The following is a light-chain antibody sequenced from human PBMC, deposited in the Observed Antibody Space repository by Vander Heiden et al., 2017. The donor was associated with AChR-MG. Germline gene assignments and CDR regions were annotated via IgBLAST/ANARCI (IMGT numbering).Light chain of an antibody. CDR2: QDS. CDR3: QAWDSSTAVV. Sequence: SYELTQPPSVSVSPGQTASITCSAAKLGDKYACWYQQKPGQPPVLVIYQDSKRPSGIPERFSGSNSGNTATLTISGTQAMDEADYYCQAWDSSTAVVFGGGTKLTVL. J-gene: IGLJ2*01. CDR1: KLGDKY. V-gene: IGLV3-1*01.